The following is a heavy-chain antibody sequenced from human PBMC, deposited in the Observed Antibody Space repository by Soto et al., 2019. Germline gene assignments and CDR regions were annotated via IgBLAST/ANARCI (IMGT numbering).Heavy chain of an antibody. CDR3: ARHNLWFGEYYMDV. J-gene: IGHJ6*03. CDR1: GFTVSSNY. V-gene: IGHV3-53*04. CDR2: IYSGGST. Sequence: GGSLRLSCAASGFTVSSNYMSWVRQAPGKGLEWVSVIYSGGSTYYADSVKGRFTISRHNSKNTLYLQMNSLRAEDTAVYYCARHNLWFGEYYMDVWGKGTTVTVSS. D-gene: IGHD3-10*01.